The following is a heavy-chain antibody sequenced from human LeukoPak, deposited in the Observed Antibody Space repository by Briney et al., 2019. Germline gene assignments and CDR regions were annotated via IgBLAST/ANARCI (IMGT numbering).Heavy chain of an antibody. Sequence: GGSLRLSCAASGFTFSSYAMSWVRQAPGKGLEWVSGISPSGDITYYADSVKGRFTVSRDNFKNTLYLQMNSLRTEDTAVYFCAKDDAWLRYACWGPGTLVTVSS. V-gene: IGHV3-23*01. CDR2: ISPSGDIT. CDR3: AKDDAWLRYAC. CDR1: GFTFSSYA. J-gene: IGHJ4*02. D-gene: IGHD5-12*01.